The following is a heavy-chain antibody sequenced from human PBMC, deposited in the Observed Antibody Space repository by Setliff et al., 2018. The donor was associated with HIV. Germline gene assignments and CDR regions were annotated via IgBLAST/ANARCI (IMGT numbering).Heavy chain of an antibody. Sequence: PGESLKISCKGSGYSFTNYWIGWVRQMPGKGLEWVGIIYPGDSDTRYSPSFQGQVTISVDKSINTAYLQWNSLKASDTAVYYCARSLCYYDSCGYYYNYWGQGTLVTVPQ. J-gene: IGHJ4*02. D-gene: IGHD3-22*01. CDR3: ARSLCYYDSCGYYYNY. V-gene: IGHV5-51*01. CDR2: IYPGDSDT. CDR1: GYSFTNYW.